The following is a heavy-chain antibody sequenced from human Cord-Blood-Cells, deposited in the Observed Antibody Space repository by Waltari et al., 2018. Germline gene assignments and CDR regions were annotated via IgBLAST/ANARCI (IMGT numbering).Heavy chain of an antibody. Sequence: QVQLVQSGAGVQKPVASVKVSCKASGYTFTASYIHWLRQAHGQGLERMGWINPNSGGTNYAQKFQGRVTMTRDTSISTAYMELSRLRSDDTAVYYGARVPEVYEYSSSSGGYWGQGTLVTVSS. CDR2: INPNSGGT. V-gene: IGHV1-2*02. CDR3: ARVPEVYEYSSSSGGY. J-gene: IGHJ4*02. D-gene: IGHD6-6*01. CDR1: GYTFTASY.